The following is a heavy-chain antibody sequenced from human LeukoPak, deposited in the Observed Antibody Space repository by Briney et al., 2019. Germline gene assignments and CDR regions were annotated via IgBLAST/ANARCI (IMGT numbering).Heavy chain of an antibody. CDR3: AKGDRGHCTGVKCYPFDY. J-gene: IGHJ4*02. D-gene: IGHD2-8*02. CDR2: ITGTGGRGGI. Sequence: GGSLRLSCVASGFTYANYAMNWVRQAPGKRLEWVASITGTGGRGGIYYADSVKGRFTISRDNSKNTLLLQMSSLRAEDTAVYHCAKGDRGHCTGVKCYPFDYWGQGTVVTVSS. CDR1: GFTYANYA. V-gene: IGHV3-23*01.